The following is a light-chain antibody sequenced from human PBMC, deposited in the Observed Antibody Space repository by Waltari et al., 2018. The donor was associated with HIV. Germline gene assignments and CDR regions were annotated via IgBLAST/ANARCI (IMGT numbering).Light chain of an antibody. Sequence: DIQMTQSPSSLSASVGDRVTTTCQATQRISNYLNWYQQRPGKAPKLLISVASSLQSGVPSRFSGSGSGTDFTLTISSLQPEDFATYYCQQSHSTPLTFGPGTRVDIK. J-gene: IGKJ3*01. CDR2: VAS. CDR1: QRISNY. CDR3: QQSHSTPLT. V-gene: IGKV1-39*01.